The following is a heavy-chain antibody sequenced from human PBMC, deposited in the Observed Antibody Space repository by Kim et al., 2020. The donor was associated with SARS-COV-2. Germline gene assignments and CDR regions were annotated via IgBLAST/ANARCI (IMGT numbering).Heavy chain of an antibody. D-gene: IGHD5-12*01. V-gene: IGHV5-10-1*01. Sequence: SPSFQGHVTISADKSISTAYLQWSSLKASDTAMYYCARRAGYSGYDYFDYWGQGTLVTVSS. J-gene: IGHJ4*02. CDR3: ARRAGYSGYDYFDY.